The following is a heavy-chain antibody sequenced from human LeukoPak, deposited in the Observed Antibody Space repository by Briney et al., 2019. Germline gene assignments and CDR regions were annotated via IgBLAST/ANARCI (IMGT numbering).Heavy chain of an antibody. V-gene: IGHV4-38-2*02. CDR3: ARALPWGIVVVPAAIPGWFDP. J-gene: IGHJ5*02. D-gene: IGHD2-2*02. CDR2: INQSGST. Sequence: PSETLSLTCTVSGYSINSGYYWGWIRQPQGKGLERNGSINQSGSTYYTPSLKSRVTISVDTSKNQFSLKLSSVTAADTAVYYCARALPWGIVVVPAAIPGWFDPWGQGTLVTVSS. CDR1: GYSINSGYY.